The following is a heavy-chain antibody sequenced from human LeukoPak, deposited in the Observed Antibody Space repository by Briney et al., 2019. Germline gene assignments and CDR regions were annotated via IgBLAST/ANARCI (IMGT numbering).Heavy chain of an antibody. J-gene: IGHJ6*02. D-gene: IGHD3-16*01. CDR1: GFTVSSNY. V-gene: IGHV3-21*01. CDR2: ISSSSSYI. CDR3: AGGQNYYYYGMDV. Sequence: PGGSLRLSCVASGFTVSSNYMNWVRQAPGKGLEWVSYISSSSSYIYYADSVKGRFTISRDNAKNSLYLQMNSLRAEDTAVYYCAGGQNYYYYGMDVWGQGTTVTVSS.